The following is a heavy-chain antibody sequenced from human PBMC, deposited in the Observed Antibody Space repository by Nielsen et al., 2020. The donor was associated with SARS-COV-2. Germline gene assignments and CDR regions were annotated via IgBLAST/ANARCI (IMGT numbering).Heavy chain of an antibody. V-gene: IGHV4-59*06. J-gene: IGHJ3*01. CDR2: IYHGGST. CDR1: GGSISSYY. Sequence: SETLSLTCTVSGGSISSYYWSWIRQHPGKGLEWIGDIYHGGSTYYNPSLKSRLTLSTDTSKNQFSLTLTSVTAADTAIYFCARNSGSYRINDAFSVWGQGTVVTVSS. D-gene: IGHD1-26*01. CDR3: ARNSGSYRINDAFSV.